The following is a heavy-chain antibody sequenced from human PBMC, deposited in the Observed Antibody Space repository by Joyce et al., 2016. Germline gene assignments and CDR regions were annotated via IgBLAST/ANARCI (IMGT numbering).Heavy chain of an antibody. CDR1: GYTFGSYW. CDR3: ARHGAPRVTTNWFGP. D-gene: IGHD4-11*01. J-gene: IGHJ5*02. CDR2: IFPEVSDV. V-gene: IGHV5-51*01. Sequence: EVQLVQSGAEVKKPGESLTISCQTSGYTFGSYWIGWVCQKPGQGLEWMGIIFPEVSDVQYSPSFRGQVTISADTSINTAYLRWSRLRTSDTAIYYCARHGAPRVTTNWFGPWGQGTLVTVSS.